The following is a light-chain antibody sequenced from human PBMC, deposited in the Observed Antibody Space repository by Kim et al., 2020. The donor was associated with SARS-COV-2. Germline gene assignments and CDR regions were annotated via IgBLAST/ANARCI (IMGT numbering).Light chain of an antibody. Sequence: VALGQTVRITCQGDSLRRYYASWYQQKPGQAPVLVIYGKNNRPSGIPDRFSGSSSGNTASLTITGAQAEDEADYYCNSRDSSGNHLVFGTGTKVTVL. CDR2: GKN. CDR1: SLRRYY. J-gene: IGLJ1*01. CDR3: NSRDSSGNHLV. V-gene: IGLV3-19*01.